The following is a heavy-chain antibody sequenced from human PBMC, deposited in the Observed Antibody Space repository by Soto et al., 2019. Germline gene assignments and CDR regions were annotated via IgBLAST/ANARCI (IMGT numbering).Heavy chain of an antibody. J-gene: IGHJ4*02. D-gene: IGHD6-6*01. V-gene: IGHV4-30-2*01. Sequence: QLQLQESGSGLVKPSQTLSLTCAVSGDSISSGGYSWSWFRQPPGKGLAWIGYLYHSANTYYNPSLKSRVTISVDRSKKQFSLKLTSVTAAETAKYYGASILRSSFDYWGQGTLVPVSS. CDR3: ASILRSSFDY. CDR1: GDSISSGGYS. CDR2: LYHSANT.